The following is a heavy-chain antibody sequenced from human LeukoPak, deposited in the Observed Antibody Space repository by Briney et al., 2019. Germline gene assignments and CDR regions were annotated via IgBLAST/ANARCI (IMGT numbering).Heavy chain of an antibody. Sequence: GGSLRLSCAASGFTFSNYSMNWVRQAPGKGLEWVSYISSRNRTIYYADSVKGRFTISRDNAKNSLYLQMNSLRAEDTAVYYCARDRSGYYGSGSYLYWGQGTLVTVSS. CDR1: GFTFSNYS. V-gene: IGHV3-48*04. J-gene: IGHJ4*02. D-gene: IGHD3-10*01. CDR3: ARDRSGYYGSGSYLY. CDR2: ISSRNRTI.